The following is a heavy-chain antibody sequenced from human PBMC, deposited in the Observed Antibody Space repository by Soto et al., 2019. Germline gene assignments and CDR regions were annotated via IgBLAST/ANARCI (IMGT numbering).Heavy chain of an antibody. Sequence: QVQLVESGGGVVQPGRSLRLSCAASGFTFSSYAMHWVRQAPGKGLEWVAVISYDGSNKYYADSVKGRFTISRDNSKNTLYLRMIGLRSGDTAVYYCAREEGGSYGFGDWYYGMDVWGKGTTVTVSS. CDR2: ISYDGSNK. CDR3: AREEGGSYGFGDWYYGMDV. D-gene: IGHD1-26*01. CDR1: GFTFSSYA. J-gene: IGHJ6*04. V-gene: IGHV3-30-3*01.